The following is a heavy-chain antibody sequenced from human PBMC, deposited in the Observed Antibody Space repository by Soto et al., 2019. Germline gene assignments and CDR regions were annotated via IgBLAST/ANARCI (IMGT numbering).Heavy chain of an antibody. Sequence: QVQLVQSGAEVKKPGASVKVSCKASGYTFTSYDINWVRQATGQGLEWMGWMNPNSGDTGYAQKFQDRVTMTRNTSISTAYMELSSLRSEDTAVYYWARSRLPVAIGESDYWGQGTLFTVSS. CDR3: ARSRLPVAIGESDY. CDR2: MNPNSGDT. V-gene: IGHV1-8*01. CDR1: GYTFTSYD. D-gene: IGHD2-2*01. J-gene: IGHJ4*02.